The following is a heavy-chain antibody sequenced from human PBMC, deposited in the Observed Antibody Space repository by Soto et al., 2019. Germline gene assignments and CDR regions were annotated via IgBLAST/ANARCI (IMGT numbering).Heavy chain of an antibody. CDR3: ARACTAMVLYYYYYGMDV. D-gene: IGHD5-18*01. Sequence: PGGSLRLSCAASGFTFSSYSMNWVRQAPGKGLEWVSSISSSSSYIYYADSVKGRFTISRDNAKNSLYLQMNSLRAEDTAVYYCARACTAMVLYYYYYGMDVWGQGTTVTVSS. J-gene: IGHJ6*02. V-gene: IGHV3-21*01. CDR1: GFTFSSYS. CDR2: ISSSSSYI.